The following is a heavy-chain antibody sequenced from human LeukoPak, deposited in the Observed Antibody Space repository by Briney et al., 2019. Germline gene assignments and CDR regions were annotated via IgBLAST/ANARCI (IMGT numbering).Heavy chain of an antibody. CDR3: ARRKFLGWFDP. CDR1: GYIFTTYD. V-gene: IGHV1-8*03. CDR2: LNPNSGNA. Sequence: ASVKVSCKASGYIFTTYDIGWVRQATGQGLEWMGWLNPNSGNAGYAQKLQGRVTISRNTSISTAYMELSSLRSDDTAIYYCARRKFLGWFDPWGQGTLVTVSS. D-gene: IGHD7-27*01. J-gene: IGHJ5*02.